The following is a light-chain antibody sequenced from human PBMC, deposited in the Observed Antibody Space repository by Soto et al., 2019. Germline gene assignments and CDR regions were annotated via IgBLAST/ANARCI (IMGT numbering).Light chain of an antibody. CDR3: QQSYSTPPYS. CDR2: AAS. Sequence: DIQMTQSPSSLSASVGDRVTITCRASQSISIDLNWYQQKPGKAPKLLIYAASSFQSGVPSRFSGSGSGTDFTLTISSLQPEDFATYYCQQSYSTPPYSFGQGTKLDIK. CDR1: QSISID. J-gene: IGKJ2*03. V-gene: IGKV1-39*01.